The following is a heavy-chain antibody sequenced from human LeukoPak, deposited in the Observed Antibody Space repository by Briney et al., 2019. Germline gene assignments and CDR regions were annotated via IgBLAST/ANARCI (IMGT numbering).Heavy chain of an antibody. CDR1: GFTFDDYA. V-gene: IGHV3-9*01. J-gene: IGHJ6*02. D-gene: IGHD6-13*01. Sequence: GRSLRLSCAASGFTFDDYAMHWVRQAPGKGLERVSGISWNSGSIGYADSVKGRFTISRDNAKNSLYLQMNSLRAEDTAVYYCASHAGNLLQLVYYYYGMDVWGQGTTVTVSS. CDR3: ASHAGNLLQLVYYYYGMDV. CDR2: ISWNSGSI.